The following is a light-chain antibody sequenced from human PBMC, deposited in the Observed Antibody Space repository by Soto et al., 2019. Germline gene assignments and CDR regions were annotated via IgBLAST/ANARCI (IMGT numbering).Light chain of an antibody. CDR1: QSVSSN. Sequence: EIVMTQSPATLSVSPGERATLSCRASQSVSSNLAWYQQKPGQAPRLLIYGASTRATGIPARFSGSGSGTEFTLTISSLQSEDFAVYYCQXYNNWPPYTFGQGTKLEIK. J-gene: IGKJ2*01. CDR3: QXYNNWPPYT. CDR2: GAS. V-gene: IGKV3-15*01.